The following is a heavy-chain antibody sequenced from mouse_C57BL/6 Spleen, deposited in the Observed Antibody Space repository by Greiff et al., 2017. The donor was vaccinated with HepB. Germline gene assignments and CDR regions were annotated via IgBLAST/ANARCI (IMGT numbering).Heavy chain of an antibody. CDR3: ARGDYDYDPYYAMDY. J-gene: IGHJ4*01. D-gene: IGHD2-4*01. CDR1: GYTFTSYW. V-gene: IGHV1-59*01. Sequence: QVQLQQPGAELVRPGTSVKLSCKASGYTFTSYWMHWVKQRPGQGLEWIGVIDPSDSYTNYNQKFKGKATLTVDTSSSTAYMQLSSLTSEDSAVYYCARGDYDYDPYYAMDYWGQGTSVTVSS. CDR2: IDPSDSYT.